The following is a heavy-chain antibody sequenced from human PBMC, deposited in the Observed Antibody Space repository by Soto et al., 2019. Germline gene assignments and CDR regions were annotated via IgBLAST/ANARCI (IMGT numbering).Heavy chain of an antibody. CDR3: AKGNSGYYYDY. J-gene: IGHJ4*02. CDR2: VTWNSDST. Sequence: GGSLRLSCAASGFTFSSYAMSWVRQAPGRGLEWVSGVTWNSDSTYYADSVKGRFTISRDNSKNTLYMQMNSLRAEDTAVYYCAKGNSGYYYDYWGQGALVTVSS. V-gene: IGHV3-23*01. D-gene: IGHD3-22*01. CDR1: GFTFSSYA.